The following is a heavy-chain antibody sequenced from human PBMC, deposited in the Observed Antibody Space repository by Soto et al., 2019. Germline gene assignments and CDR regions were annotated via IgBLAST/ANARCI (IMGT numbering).Heavy chain of an antibody. CDR2: IIPIFGTA. CDR1: GGTFSSYA. J-gene: IGHJ6*02. Sequence: QVQLVQSGAEVKKPGSSVKVSCKASGGTFSSYAISWVRQAPGQGLEWMGGIIPIFGTANYAQKFQGRVTITADKSTSTAYMELSSLRSEDTAVYYCARDRTYSDSPTFLDYAMDVWGQGTTVTVS. V-gene: IGHV1-69*14. CDR3: ARDRTYSDSPTFLDYAMDV. D-gene: IGHD3-3*01.